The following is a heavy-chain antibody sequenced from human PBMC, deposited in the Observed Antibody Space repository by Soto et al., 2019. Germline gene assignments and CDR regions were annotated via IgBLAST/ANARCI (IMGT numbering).Heavy chain of an antibody. V-gene: IGHV1-3*01. J-gene: IGHJ6*02. Sequence: ASVKVSCKASGYTFTSYAMHWVRQAPGQRLEWMGWINAGNGNTKYSQKFQGRVTITRDTSASTAYMELSSLRSEDTAVYYCARDQKNWNQYYYYYGMDVWGQGTTVTVSS. CDR2: INAGNGNT. CDR1: GYTFTSYA. D-gene: IGHD1-1*01. CDR3: ARDQKNWNQYYYYYGMDV.